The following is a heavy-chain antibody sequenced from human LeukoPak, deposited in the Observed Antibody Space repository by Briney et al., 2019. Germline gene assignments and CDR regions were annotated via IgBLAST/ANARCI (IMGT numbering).Heavy chain of an antibody. CDR2: ISGSGGSA. V-gene: IGHV3-23*01. CDR1: GFTFSTYA. D-gene: IGHD5-18*01. CDR3: ATTRGYNYNCCFGY. Sequence: GGSLRLSCEASGFTFSTYAMSWVRQAPGKGLEWVSGISGSGGSAYYADSVKGRFTISRDNSNNTLYLQMNSLRAGDTAVYYCATTRGYNYNCCFGYWGQGSLVTVSP. J-gene: IGHJ4*02.